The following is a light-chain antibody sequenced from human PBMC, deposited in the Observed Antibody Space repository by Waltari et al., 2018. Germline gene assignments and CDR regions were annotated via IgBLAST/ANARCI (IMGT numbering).Light chain of an antibody. V-gene: IGKV1-5*03. CDR2: KAS. CDR3: QQYNSYEWT. Sequence: DIQMTQFPSTLSASVGDRLTITCRASQSINGWLAWYQQKPRKAPKLLIYKASSLESGVPSRFSGSGSGTEFPLTISSLQPDDFATYYCQQYNSYEWTFGQGTKVAIK. CDR1: QSINGW. J-gene: IGKJ1*01.